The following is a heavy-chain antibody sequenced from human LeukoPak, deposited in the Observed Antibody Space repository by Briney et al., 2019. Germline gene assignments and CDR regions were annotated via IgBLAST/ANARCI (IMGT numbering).Heavy chain of an antibody. Sequence: GGSLRLSCAASGFTFSSYGMHWVRQAPGKGLVWVSRINSDGSSTSYADSVKGRFTISRDNAKNTLYLQMNSLRAEDTAVYYCARGPDWNYYYYYGMDVWGQGTTVTVSS. J-gene: IGHJ6*02. V-gene: IGHV3-74*01. CDR1: GFTFSSYG. D-gene: IGHD1-1*01. CDR2: INSDGSST. CDR3: ARGPDWNYYYYYGMDV.